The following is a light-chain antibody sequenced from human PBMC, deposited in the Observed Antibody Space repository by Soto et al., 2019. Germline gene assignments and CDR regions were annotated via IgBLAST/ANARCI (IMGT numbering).Light chain of an antibody. CDR2: GAS. V-gene: IGKV3-20*01. J-gene: IGKJ4*01. Sequence: EIVLTQSPGTLSLSPGERVTLSCRASQSVSSSYLAWYQQKPGQAPRLLIYGASSRATGIPDRFSGSGSGTDFTLTISRLEPEDFAVYYCQQNDSPPLTVGGGSKVNI. CDR3: QQNDSPPLT. CDR1: QSVSSSY.